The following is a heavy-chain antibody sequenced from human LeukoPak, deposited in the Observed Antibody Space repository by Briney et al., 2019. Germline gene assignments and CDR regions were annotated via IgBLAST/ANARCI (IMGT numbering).Heavy chain of an antibody. J-gene: IGHJ3*02. D-gene: IGHD3-9*01. CDR1: GYTFTGYY. Sequence: ASVKVSCKASGYTFTGYYMHWVRQAPGQGFEWMGWINPNSGGTNYAQKFQGRVTMTRDTSISTAYMELSRLRSDDTAVYYCARGTKEQSTLRYFDWLWAGSGAFDIWGQGTMVTVSS. V-gene: IGHV1-2*02. CDR3: ARGTKEQSTLRYFDWLWAGSGAFDI. CDR2: INPNSGGT.